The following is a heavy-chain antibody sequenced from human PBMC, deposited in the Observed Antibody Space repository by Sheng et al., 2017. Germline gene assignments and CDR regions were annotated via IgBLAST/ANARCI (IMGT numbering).Heavy chain of an antibody. Sequence: QVQLQESGPGLVKPSETLSLTCNVSGGSISSYYWSWIRQPAGKGLEWIGRIYSSGSSNYSPSLKSRVTMSVDTSKNQFSLTLSSMTAADTAVYYCAREIEVSGRALDYWGQGTLVTVSS. V-gene: IGHV4-4*07. D-gene: IGHD1-26*01. CDR1: GGSISSYY. CDR2: IYSSGSS. CDR3: AREIEVSGRALDY. J-gene: IGHJ4*02.